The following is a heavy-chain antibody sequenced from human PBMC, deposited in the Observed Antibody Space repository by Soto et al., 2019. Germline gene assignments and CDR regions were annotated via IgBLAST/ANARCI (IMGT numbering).Heavy chain of an antibody. Sequence: QVQLVESGGGVVQPGRSLRLSCAASGFTFSSYAMHWVRQAPGKGLEWVAVISYDGSNKYYADSVKGRFTISRDNSKNTLYLQMNSLGAEDTAVYYCARDFGAYYDFWSGYYRAPDYWGQGTLVTVSS. CDR2: ISYDGSNK. J-gene: IGHJ4*02. CDR3: ARDFGAYYDFWSGYYRAPDY. D-gene: IGHD3-3*01. CDR1: GFTFSSYA. V-gene: IGHV3-30-3*01.